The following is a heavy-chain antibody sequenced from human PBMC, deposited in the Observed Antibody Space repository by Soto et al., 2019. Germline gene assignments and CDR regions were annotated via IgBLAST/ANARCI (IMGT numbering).Heavy chain of an antibody. Sequence: PSETLSLTCAVSGGSISSGGYSWSWIRQPPGKGLEWIGYIYHSGSTNYNPSLKSRVTISVDTSKNQFSLELSSVTAADTALYYCVILALGKFDFWGQGNLVTVSS. CDR3: VILALGKFDF. V-gene: IGHV4-30-2*01. D-gene: IGHD1-26*01. CDR2: IYHSGST. CDR1: GGSISSGGYS. J-gene: IGHJ4*02.